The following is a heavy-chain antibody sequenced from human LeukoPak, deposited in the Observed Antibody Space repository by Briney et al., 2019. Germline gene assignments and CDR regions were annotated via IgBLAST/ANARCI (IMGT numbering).Heavy chain of an antibody. J-gene: IGHJ4*02. CDR1: GYSFIYYA. CDR2: INAANDNT. Sequence: ASVKVSCKASGYSFIYYAIHWVRQAPGQRLEWLGWINAANDNTKYSQEFQGRLTITSDTSASTAYMELSGLRSEDMSVYYCARSPYSSGWYGYFDYWGQGTLVTVSS. D-gene: IGHD6-19*01. V-gene: IGHV1-3*03. CDR3: ARSPYSSGWYGYFDY.